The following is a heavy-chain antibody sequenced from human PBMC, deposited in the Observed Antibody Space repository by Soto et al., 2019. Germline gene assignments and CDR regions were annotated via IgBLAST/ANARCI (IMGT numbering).Heavy chain of an antibody. CDR2: INSDGSST. Sequence: GGSLRLSCAASGFTFSSYWMHWVRQAPGKGLVWVSRINSDGSSTSYADSVKGRFTIYRDNAKNTLYLQMNSLRAEDTAVYYCARDGRMGYSSSWYYFQHWGQGTLVTVSS. J-gene: IGHJ1*01. CDR1: GFTFSSYW. D-gene: IGHD6-13*01. CDR3: ARDGRMGYSSSWYYFQH. V-gene: IGHV3-74*01.